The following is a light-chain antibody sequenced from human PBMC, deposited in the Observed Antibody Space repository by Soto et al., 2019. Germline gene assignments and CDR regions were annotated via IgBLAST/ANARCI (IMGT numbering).Light chain of an antibody. CDR3: SSDTADPADV. CDR1: SSDFSSYNR. CDR2: EVN. J-gene: IGLJ6*01. V-gene: IGLV2-18*02. Sequence: SARTAPPWGTGSPGQSVTISNTRTSSDFSSYNRVSGYQRPPGTGPKLIIYEVNNRPSGVPDRFSGSKSGNTASLTIFGFLDDDNAQSYLSSDTADPADVFAS.